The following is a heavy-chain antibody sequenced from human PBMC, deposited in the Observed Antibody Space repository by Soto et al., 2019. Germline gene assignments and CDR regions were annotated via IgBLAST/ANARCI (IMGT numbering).Heavy chain of an antibody. J-gene: IGHJ4*02. CDR3: AKVPRLLWFGESTQNFDY. CDR1: GFTFSSYA. V-gene: IGHV3-23*01. D-gene: IGHD3-10*01. CDR2: ISGSGGST. Sequence: GGSLRLSCAASGFTFSSYAMSWVRQAPGKGLEWVSAISGSGGSTYYADSVKGRFTISRDNSKNTLYLQMNSLRAEDTAVYYCAKVPRLLWFGESTQNFDYWGQGTLVTVSS.